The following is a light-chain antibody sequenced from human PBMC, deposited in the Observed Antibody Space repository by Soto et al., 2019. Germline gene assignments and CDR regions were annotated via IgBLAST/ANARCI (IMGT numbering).Light chain of an antibody. V-gene: IGKV3-20*01. CDR1: QRVGSRF. CDR2: GAS. Sequence: EIVLTQSPGTLSLSPGETATLSCRASQRVGSRFLAWYQQRPGQAPRLLIYGASSRATGIPDRFSGGGSGTDFTLTISRLEPEDFAVYYCQQYFTAPQTFGQGTKVDIK. J-gene: IGKJ1*01. CDR3: QQYFTAPQT.